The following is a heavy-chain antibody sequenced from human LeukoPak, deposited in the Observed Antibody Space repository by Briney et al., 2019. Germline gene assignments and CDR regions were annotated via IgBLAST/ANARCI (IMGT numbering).Heavy chain of an antibody. CDR3: AKDPTSVGGHFDWLLGH. CDR2: IGYSDNT. J-gene: IGHJ4*02. D-gene: IGHD3-9*01. CDR1: GFTFSSYW. V-gene: IGHV3-23*01. Sequence: GGSLRLSCAASGFTFSSYWMSWVRQAPGKGLEWVSTIGYSDNTYYADPVKGRFTIPRDNSENTLYLQMNSLRAEDTAIYYCAKDPTSVGGHFDWLLGHWGQGTLVTVSS.